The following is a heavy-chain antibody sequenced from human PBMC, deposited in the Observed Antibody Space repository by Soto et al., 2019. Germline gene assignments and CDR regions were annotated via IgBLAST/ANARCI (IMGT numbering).Heavy chain of an antibody. V-gene: IGHV1-2*02. CDR2: INPNGGAT. J-gene: IGHJ6*03. D-gene: IGHD5-12*01. Sequence: QVQLVQSGAEVKKPGASVKVSCKTSGDSFSAFYLHWVRQAPGQGLEWLGWINPNGGATKYTQKFRGRVAMTRDTSIRTAYLEMSSLRSDDTAIYYCARGSGGATATLDYYYFYMDVWGKGTTVTVSS. CDR1: GDSFSAFY. CDR3: ARGSGGATATLDYYYFYMDV.